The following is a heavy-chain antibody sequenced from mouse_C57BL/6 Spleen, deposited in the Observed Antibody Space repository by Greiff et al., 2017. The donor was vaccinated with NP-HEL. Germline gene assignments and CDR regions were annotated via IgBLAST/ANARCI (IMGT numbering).Heavy chain of an antibody. Sequence: EVKLMESGPGLVKPSQSLSLTCSVTGYSITSGYYWNWIRQFPGNKLEWMGYISYDGSNNYNPSLKNRISITRDTSKNQFFLKLNSVTTEDTATYYCARMGDSSGYADVYYFDYWGQGTTLTVSS. V-gene: IGHV3-6*01. CDR3: ARMGDSSGYADVYYFDY. CDR2: ISYDGSN. J-gene: IGHJ2*01. CDR1: GYSITSGYY. D-gene: IGHD3-2*02.